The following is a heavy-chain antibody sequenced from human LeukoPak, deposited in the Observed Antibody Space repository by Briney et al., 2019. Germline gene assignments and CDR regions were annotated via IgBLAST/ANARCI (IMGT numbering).Heavy chain of an antibody. Sequence: SVKVSCKASGGTFSSYAISWVRQAPGQGLEWMGGIIPIFGTANYAQKFQGRVTITADESTSTAYMELSSLRSEDTAVYYCARDPRRNYYGSGSYPHYYVDVWGKGTTVTVSS. V-gene: IGHV1-69*13. CDR1: GGTFSSYA. J-gene: IGHJ6*03. CDR3: ARDPRRNYYGSGSYPHYYVDV. D-gene: IGHD3-10*01. CDR2: IIPIFGTA.